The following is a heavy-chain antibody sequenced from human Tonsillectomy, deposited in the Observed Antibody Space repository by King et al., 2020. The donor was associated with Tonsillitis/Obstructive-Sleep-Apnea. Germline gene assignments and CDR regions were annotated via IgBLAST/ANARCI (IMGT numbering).Heavy chain of an antibody. Sequence: QLQESGPGLVKPSETLSLTCTVSGGSISSYYWSWIRQPPGKGLEWIGYIYYSGSTNYNPSLKSRVTIPVDTSKNQFSLKLSSVTAADTAVYYCARQWGCGYSDSCGYYRSPWYFDLWGRGTLVTVPS. CDR1: GGSISSYY. D-gene: IGHD3-22*01. J-gene: IGHJ2*01. CDR2: IYYSGST. CDR3: ARQWGCGYSDSCGYYRSPWYFDL. V-gene: IGHV4-59*08.